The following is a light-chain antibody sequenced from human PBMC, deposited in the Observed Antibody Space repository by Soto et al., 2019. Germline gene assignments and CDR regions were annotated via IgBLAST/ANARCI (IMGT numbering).Light chain of an antibody. CDR1: QSISSY. V-gene: IGKV1-39*01. CDR3: QQSYSSPRT. Sequence: DIQMTQSPSSLSASVGDRITITCRASQSISSYLNWYQQKPGKAPKLLIYATSRLQSGVPSRFSGGGSGTDFTLTISSLQPEDFATYYCQQSYSSPRTFGQGTKVEI. J-gene: IGKJ1*01. CDR2: ATS.